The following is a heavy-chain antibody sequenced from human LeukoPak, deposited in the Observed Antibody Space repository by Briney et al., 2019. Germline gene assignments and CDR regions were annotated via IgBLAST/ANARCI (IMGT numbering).Heavy chain of an antibody. CDR1: GFTFSSYS. CDR3: GKVSQPPGAGVYFDN. V-gene: IGHV3-48*01. CDR2: ISSSSSTI. J-gene: IGHJ4*02. D-gene: IGHD1-14*01. Sequence: PGGSLRLSCAASGFTFSSYSMNWVRQAPGKGLEWVSYISSSSSTIYYADSVKGRFTISRDNAKNSLYLQMNSLRAEDTAVYYCGKVSQPPGAGVYFDNWGQGTLVTVPS.